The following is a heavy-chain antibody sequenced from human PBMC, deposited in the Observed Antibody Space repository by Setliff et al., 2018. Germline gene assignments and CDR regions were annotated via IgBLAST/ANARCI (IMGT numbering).Heavy chain of an antibody. CDR2: ISWDSGSK. CDR1: GFTFNNFA. V-gene: IGHV3-9*03. Sequence: PGGSLRLSCAASGFTFNNFAMHWVRQAPGKGLEWVSGISWDSGSKGYADSVKGRFTISRDNAKKSLYLQMNSLRAEDMALYYCVKDSGSGNYFGGYFDYWGQGTLVTVSS. D-gene: IGHD3-10*01. J-gene: IGHJ4*02. CDR3: VKDSGSGNYFGGYFDY.